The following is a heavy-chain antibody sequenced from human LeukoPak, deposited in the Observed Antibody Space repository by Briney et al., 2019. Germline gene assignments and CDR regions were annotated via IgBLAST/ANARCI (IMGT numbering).Heavy chain of an antibody. D-gene: IGHD6-19*01. CDR2: IKQDGSET. CDR3: ARARGFSVGWAVDAFDI. V-gene: IGHV3-7*01. J-gene: IGHJ3*02. CDR1: GFTFNIFW. Sequence: GGSLRLSCAAPGFTFNIFWMSWVRQAPGRGLEWVANIKQDGSETYYLDSVKGRFTLSRDNARNSLYLQMTSLSAEDTAVYYCARARGFSVGWAVDAFDIWGPGTVVTVPS.